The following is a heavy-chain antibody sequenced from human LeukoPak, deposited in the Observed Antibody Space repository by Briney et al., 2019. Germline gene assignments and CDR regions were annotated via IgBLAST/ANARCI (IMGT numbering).Heavy chain of an antibody. D-gene: IGHD2-21*01. CDR2: IYYSGST. Sequence: PSETLSLTCTVSGGSISNFYWSWIRQPPGKGLEWIGYIYYSGSTSYNPSLKSRVTISLDTSKNQFSLKLSSVTAADTAVYDCAKXHSFXXHDSWGXGTLVTVSS. V-gene: IGHV4-59*01. J-gene: IGHJ4*02. CDR1: GGSISNFY. CDR3: AKXHSFXXHDS.